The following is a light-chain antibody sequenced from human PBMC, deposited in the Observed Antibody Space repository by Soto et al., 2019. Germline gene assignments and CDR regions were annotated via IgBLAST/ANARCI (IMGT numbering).Light chain of an antibody. Sequence: EIVMTQSPPSLPVSPGQTATLSCRASQSLSSNLAWYQQKPGQAPRRLIYGASSGASGVPDRFSGSGSGTDFTLTISSLQAEDFAVYYCQQYNSWPRTFGQGTKVEIK. CDR1: QSLSSN. V-gene: IGKV3-15*01. CDR2: GAS. CDR3: QQYNSWPRT. J-gene: IGKJ1*01.